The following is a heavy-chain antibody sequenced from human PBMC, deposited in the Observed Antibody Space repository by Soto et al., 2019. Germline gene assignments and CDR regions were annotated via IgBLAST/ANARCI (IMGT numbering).Heavy chain of an antibody. J-gene: IGHJ6*02. D-gene: IGHD5-12*01. V-gene: IGHV3-23*01. CDR3: AKRDGYNPTDYYYYGMDV. CDR2: ISGSGGST. CDR1: GFTFSTHA. Sequence: PGGSLRLSCAASGFTFSTHAMSWVRQAPGKGLEWVSAISGSGGSTYYADSVKGRFTISRDNSKNTLYLQMNSLRAEDTAVYYCAKRDGYNPTDYYYYGMDVWGQGTTVTVSS.